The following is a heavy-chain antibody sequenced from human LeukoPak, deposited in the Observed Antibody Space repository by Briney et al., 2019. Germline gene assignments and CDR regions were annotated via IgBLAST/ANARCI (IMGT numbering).Heavy chain of an antibody. V-gene: IGHV3-48*01. CDR2: ITSSSTTI. J-gene: IGHJ4*02. CDR1: GFAFNTYS. Sequence: GGSLRLSCAASGFAFNTYSMNWVRQAPGKGLEWVSSITSSSTTIYYADSVEGRFTISRDNAKNSLYLQMNSLRAEDTAVYYCARDFMVRGVMAYWGQGTLVTVSS. D-gene: IGHD3-10*01. CDR3: ARDFMVRGVMAY.